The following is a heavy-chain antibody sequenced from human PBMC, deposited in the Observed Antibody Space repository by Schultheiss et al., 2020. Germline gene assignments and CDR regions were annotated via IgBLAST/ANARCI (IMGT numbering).Heavy chain of an antibody. Sequence: ASVKVSCKASGGTFSSYAISWVRQAPGQGLEWMGWISAYNGNTNYAQKFQGRVTMTRNTSISTAYMELSSLRSEDTAVYYCARANWIPWLAYDYWGQGTLVTVSS. CDR2: ISAYNGNT. J-gene: IGHJ4*02. CDR1: GGTFSSYA. V-gene: IGHV1-8*02. D-gene: IGHD6-19*01. CDR3: ARANWIPWLAYDY.